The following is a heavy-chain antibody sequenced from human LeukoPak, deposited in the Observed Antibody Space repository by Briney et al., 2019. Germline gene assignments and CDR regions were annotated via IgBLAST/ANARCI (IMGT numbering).Heavy chain of an antibody. CDR3: ARSPLYDISAFDI. J-gene: IGHJ3*02. D-gene: IGHD3-22*01. Sequence: RPSETLSLTCTVSGGSISSYYWSWIRQPPGKGLEWIGYIYYSGSTNYNPSLKSRVTISVDTSKNQFSLKLSSVTAADTAVYYCARSPLYDISAFDIWGQGTMVTVSS. CDR1: GGSISSYY. V-gene: IGHV4-59*01. CDR2: IYYSGST.